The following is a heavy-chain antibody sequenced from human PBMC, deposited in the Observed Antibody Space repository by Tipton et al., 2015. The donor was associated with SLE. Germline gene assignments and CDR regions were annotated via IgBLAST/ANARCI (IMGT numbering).Heavy chain of an antibody. J-gene: IGHJ5*02. V-gene: IGHV4-39*01. Sequence: LRLSCTVSGDSISSGSHFWAWIRQPPGKGLEWIGSTHYSGSTYYNPSLESRLTIFADTSKNQFSLKLSSVTAADTALYYCAKNGDYVNYNWFAPWGQGTLVTVSS. CDR2: THYSGST. D-gene: IGHD4-17*01. CDR1: GDSISSGSHF. CDR3: AKNGDYVNYNWFAP.